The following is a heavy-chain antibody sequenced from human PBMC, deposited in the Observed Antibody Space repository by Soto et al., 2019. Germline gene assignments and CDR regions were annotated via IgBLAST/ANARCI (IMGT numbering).Heavy chain of an antibody. CDR1: GGSISSYY. J-gene: IGHJ5*02. V-gene: IGHV4-59*08. D-gene: IGHD6-13*01. Sequence: PSETLSLTCTVSGGSISSYYWSWIRQPPGKGLEWIGYIYYSGSTNYNPSLKSRVTISVDTSKNQFSLKLSSVTAADTAVYYCARHKAPIEPAGRPHNFDPWGQGTLVTVS. CDR2: IYYSGST. CDR3: ARHKAPIEPAGRPHNFDP.